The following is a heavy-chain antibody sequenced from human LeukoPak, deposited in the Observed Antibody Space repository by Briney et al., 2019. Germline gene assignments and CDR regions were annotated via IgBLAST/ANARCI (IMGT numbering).Heavy chain of an antibody. CDR1: GFTLSSYN. D-gene: IGHD3-10*02. Sequence: PGGSLRLSCAVSGFTLSSYNMNWVRQAPGKGLEWVSYIRNSGNTIYYADSVKGRFTISRDPAKNSLYLQINSLRAEDTAVYYCAELGITMIGGVWGKGTTVTISS. J-gene: IGHJ6*04. CDR2: IRNSGNTI. CDR3: AELGITMIGGV. V-gene: IGHV3-48*01.